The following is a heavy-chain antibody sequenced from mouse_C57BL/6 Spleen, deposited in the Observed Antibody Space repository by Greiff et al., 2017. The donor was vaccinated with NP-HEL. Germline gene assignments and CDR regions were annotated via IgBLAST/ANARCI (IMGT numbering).Heavy chain of an antibody. Sequence: VKLVESGPGLVAPSQSLSITCTVSGFSLTSYGVHWVRQPPGKGLEWLVVIWSDGSTTYNSALKSRLSISKDNSKSQVFLKMNSLQTDDTAMYYCARHEDYYGIYAMDYWGQGTSVTVSS. CDR2: IWSDGST. CDR1: GFSLTSYG. CDR3: ARHEDYYGIYAMDY. D-gene: IGHD1-1*01. J-gene: IGHJ4*01. V-gene: IGHV2-6-1*01.